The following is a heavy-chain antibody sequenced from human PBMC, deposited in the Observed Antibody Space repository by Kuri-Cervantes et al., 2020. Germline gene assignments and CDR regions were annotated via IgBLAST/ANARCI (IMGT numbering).Heavy chain of an antibody. CDR1: GYTFTGYY. Sequence: ASVKVSCKASGYTFTGYYMHWVRQAPGQGLEWMGWINPNSGGTNYAQKFQGRATMTRDTSISTAYMELSRLRSDDTAVYYCARGYNWNDRGYYFDYWGQGTLVTVSS. CDR2: INPNSGGT. D-gene: IGHD1-20*01. J-gene: IGHJ4*02. V-gene: IGHV1-2*02. CDR3: ARGYNWNDRGYYFDY.